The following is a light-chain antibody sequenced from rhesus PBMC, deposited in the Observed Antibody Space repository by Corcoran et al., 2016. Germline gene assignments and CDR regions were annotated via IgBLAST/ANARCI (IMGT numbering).Light chain of an antibody. V-gene: IGKV1-22*01. Sequence: DIQMTQSPSSLSESVGDTVTITCRASQGSTSWVAWYQQKPGKAPKLLFYKASSLQRGVPSRFSGRGSGTDFTLTISSMQSEDFATYCCQQSSSQPYRFDQGTKVEIK. CDR1: QGSTSW. J-gene: IGKJ2*01. CDR2: KAS. CDR3: QQSSSQPYR.